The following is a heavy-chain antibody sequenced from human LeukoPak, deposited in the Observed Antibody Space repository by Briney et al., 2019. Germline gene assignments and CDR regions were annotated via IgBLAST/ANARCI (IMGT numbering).Heavy chain of an antibody. Sequence: GGSLRLSCAASGFTFSSYAMHWVRQAPGKGLEWVSYISSSGSTIYYADSVKGRFTISRDNAKNSLYLQMNSLRAEDTAVYYCARKYNWFDPWGQGTLVTVSS. V-gene: IGHV3-48*04. CDR1: GFTFSSYA. J-gene: IGHJ5*02. CDR2: ISSSGSTI. CDR3: ARKYNWFDP.